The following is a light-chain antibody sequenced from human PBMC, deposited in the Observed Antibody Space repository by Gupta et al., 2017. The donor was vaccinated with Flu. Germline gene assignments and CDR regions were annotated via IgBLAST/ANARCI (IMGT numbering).Light chain of an antibody. CDR2: EVS. J-gene: IGLJ3*02. Sequence: QSALTSTAFVSGFRAQSIPISCTGPSVDVGAHRFVSWSQQHPGKAPTLLIFEVSDLPSRGSNLFSGSKSGDTASLTISVLQTEDKAHYFSTSYTSINALAVFGGGTKLTVL. CDR3: TSYTSINALAV. V-gene: IGLV2-14*01. CDR1: SVDVGAHRF.